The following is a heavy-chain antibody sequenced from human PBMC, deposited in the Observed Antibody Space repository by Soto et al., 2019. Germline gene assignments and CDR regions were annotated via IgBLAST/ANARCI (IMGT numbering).Heavy chain of an antibody. D-gene: IGHD2-21*02. V-gene: IGHV4-4*07. CDR1: GVSVRSYT. J-gene: IGHJ4*02. CDR2: VFSSVSA. CDR3: ARDGMTTGDA. Sequence: SETLSLTCIVSGVSVRSYTWSWVRQPANKGLEWIGRVFSSVSATYNPSLKSRVSISMDTPENRISLKLDSVTAADAGVYFCARDGMTTGDAWGPGTLVTVSS.